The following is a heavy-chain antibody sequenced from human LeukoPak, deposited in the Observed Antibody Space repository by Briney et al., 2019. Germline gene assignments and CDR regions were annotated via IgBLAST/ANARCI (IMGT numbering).Heavy chain of an antibody. CDR2: ISSSGSSI. J-gene: IGHJ6*03. CDR3: ARWHCSSNRCYAYYYYYMDV. CDR1: GFTFSDYY. V-gene: IGHV3-11*04. Sequence: AGGSLRLSCAASGFTFSDYYMSWSRQAPGKGLEWVSYISSSGSSIYYADSVKGRFTISRDNAKSSLYLQMNSLRAEDTAVYYCARWHCSSNRCYAYYYYYMDVWGKGTTVTVSS. D-gene: IGHD2-2*01.